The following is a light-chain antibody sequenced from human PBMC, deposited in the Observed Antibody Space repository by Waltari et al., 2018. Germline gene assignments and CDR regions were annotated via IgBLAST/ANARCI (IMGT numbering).Light chain of an antibody. J-gene: IGKJ1*01. Sequence: DIQMTQSPSTLSASVGYRVTITCRASQSISTWLAWYQQKPGKAPNLLIYKASTLETGVPSRFSGSGSGTDFTLTISSLQPDDFATYYCQQYHSSPGTFGQGTKVEIK. CDR1: QSISTW. CDR3: QQYHSSPGT. CDR2: KAS. V-gene: IGKV1-5*03.